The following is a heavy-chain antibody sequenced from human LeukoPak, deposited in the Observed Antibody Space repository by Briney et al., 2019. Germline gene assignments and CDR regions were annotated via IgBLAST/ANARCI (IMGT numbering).Heavy chain of an antibody. D-gene: IGHD3-10*01. CDR1: GFTFSSYA. CDR2: ISYDGSNK. J-gene: IGHJ3*02. V-gene: IGHV3-30*04. Sequence: PGGSLRLSCAASGFTFSSYAMHWVRQAPGKGLEWVAVISYDGSNKYYVDSVKGRFTISRDNSKNTLYLQMNSLRAEDTAVYYCARDPTTVTFGELLWGDAFDIWGQGTMVTVSS. CDR3: ARDPTTVTFGELLWGDAFDI.